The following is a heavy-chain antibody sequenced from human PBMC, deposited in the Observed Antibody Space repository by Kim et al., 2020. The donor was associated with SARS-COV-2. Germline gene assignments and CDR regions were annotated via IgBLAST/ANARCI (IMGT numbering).Heavy chain of an antibody. CDR2: LYYSGST. Sequence: SETLSLTCTVSGGSISSCGYYWSWIRQHPGKYLEWICYLYYSGSTNSNPSLKSRVTVPVYTSKNQFSLKLSSVTAADTAVYDCARNLQGRVRYFDYCGQGSLVTVSS. CDR3: ARNLQGRVRYFDY. CDR1: GGSISSCGYY. V-gene: IGHV4-31*03. J-gene: IGHJ4*02. D-gene: IGHD1-1*01.